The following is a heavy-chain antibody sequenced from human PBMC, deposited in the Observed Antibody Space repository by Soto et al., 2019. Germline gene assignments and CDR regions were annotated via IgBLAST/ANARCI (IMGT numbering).Heavy chain of an antibody. CDR2: MSHSGGT. CDR1: GGFVSSGSYY. CDR3: ARVERGTATTVVDAFDI. Sequence: QVQLQQWGAGLLKPSETLSLTCAVYGGFVSSGSYYWSWIRQPPGKGLEWIGEMSHSGGTHFNPSLKSRVNISVDTSKNQFSLKMSPVTAADTALYYCARVERGTATTVVDAFDIWGPGTMVTVSS. D-gene: IGHD1-1*01. V-gene: IGHV4-34*01. J-gene: IGHJ3*02.